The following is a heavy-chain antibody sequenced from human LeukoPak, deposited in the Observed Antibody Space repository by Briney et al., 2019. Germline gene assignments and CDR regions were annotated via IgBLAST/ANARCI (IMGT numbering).Heavy chain of an antibody. Sequence: GASVKVSCKASGYTFTSYDINWVRQASGQGLEWMGWMNPNSGNTGYAQKFQGGVTMTRNTSINTAYMELSSLRSEDTAVYYCARGRLTYYDFWSGSNLNWFDPWGQGTLVTVSS. J-gene: IGHJ5*02. CDR3: ARGRLTYYDFWSGSNLNWFDP. V-gene: IGHV1-8*01. CDR1: GYTFTSYD. CDR2: MNPNSGNT. D-gene: IGHD3-3*01.